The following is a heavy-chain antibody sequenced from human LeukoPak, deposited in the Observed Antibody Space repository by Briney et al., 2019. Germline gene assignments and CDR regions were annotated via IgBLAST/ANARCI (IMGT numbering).Heavy chain of an antibody. CDR2: IYYSGNT. V-gene: IGHV4-39*07. Sequence: SETLSLTCTVSGGSISSSSNYWDWIRQPPGEGLEWIGSIYYSGNTYYNPSLKSRVTISVDTSKNQFSLKLSSVTAADTAVYYCARAGGWATYYYYYGMDVWGQGTTVTVSS. D-gene: IGHD6-19*01. CDR1: GGSISSSSNY. CDR3: ARAGGWATYYYYYGMDV. J-gene: IGHJ6*02.